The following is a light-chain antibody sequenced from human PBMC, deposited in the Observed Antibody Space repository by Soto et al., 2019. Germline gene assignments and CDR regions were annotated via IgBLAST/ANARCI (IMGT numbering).Light chain of an antibody. V-gene: IGLV1-47*01. CDR1: ISNIGNNY. CDR3: AAWDDTVRSYV. CDR2: RND. J-gene: IGLJ1*01. Sequence: QSVLTQPSSVSGTAGRGVTISCSGSISNIGNNYVYWFQQLPGTAPKVLTNRNDQRPSGVPDRFSGSKSGTSASLAISGLRSEDEADYYCAAWDDTVRSYVFGTGTKLTVL.